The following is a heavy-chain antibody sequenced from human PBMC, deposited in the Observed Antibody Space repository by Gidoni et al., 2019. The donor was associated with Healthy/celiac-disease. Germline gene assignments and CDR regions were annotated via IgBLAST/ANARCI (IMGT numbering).Heavy chain of an antibody. V-gene: IGHV3-30*18. J-gene: IGHJ4*02. Sequence: QVQLVESGGGVVQPGRSLRLSCAASGFTFSSYGMHWVRQAPGKGLEWVAVISYDGSNKYYADSVKCRFTISRDNSKNTLYLQMNSLRAEDTAVYYCAKETGSGYYDSSGYGRSFDYWGQGTLVTVSS. D-gene: IGHD3-22*01. CDR3: AKETGSGYYDSSGYGRSFDY. CDR2: ISYDGSNK. CDR1: GFTFSSYG.